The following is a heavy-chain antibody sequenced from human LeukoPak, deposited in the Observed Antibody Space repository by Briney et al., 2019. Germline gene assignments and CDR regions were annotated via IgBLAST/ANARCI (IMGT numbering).Heavy chain of an antibody. Sequence: SETLSLTCAVHGGSFTYYYWIWIRQSPGKGLEWIGEINHSGNTNYNPSLKNRVSMSVDTSKREFSLKLNSVTAADTAVYYCGRGRFWGFDIWGQGTMVTVSP. D-gene: IGHD3-16*01. V-gene: IGHV4-34*01. CDR1: GGSFTYYY. CDR2: INHSGNT. J-gene: IGHJ3*02. CDR3: GRGRFWGFDI.